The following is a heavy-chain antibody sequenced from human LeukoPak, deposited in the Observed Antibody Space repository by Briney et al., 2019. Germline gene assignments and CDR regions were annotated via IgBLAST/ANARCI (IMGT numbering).Heavy chain of an antibody. CDR1: GYTFTGYY. Sequence: GASVKVSCKASGYTFTGYYMHWVRQAPGQGLEWMGWINPNSGGTHYAQTFQGRVTMTRDTSITTVYMELSSLRSDDTAVYYCAKAVKVDDTSGYYGVFDYWGQGTLVTVSS. V-gene: IGHV1-2*02. D-gene: IGHD3-22*01. CDR3: AKAVKVDDTSGYYGVFDY. J-gene: IGHJ4*02. CDR2: INPNSGGT.